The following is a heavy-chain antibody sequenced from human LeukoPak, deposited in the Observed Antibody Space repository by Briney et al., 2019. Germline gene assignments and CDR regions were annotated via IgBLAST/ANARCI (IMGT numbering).Heavy chain of an antibody. CDR3: ASLTSEGWYFDL. CDR2: IYSSGST. D-gene: IGHD1-14*01. Sequence: SETLSLTCTVSGGSIRSYYWSWIRQPPGKGLEWIGYIYSSGSTNYNPSLKSRVTMSVDTSKNQFSLKLTSVTAADTAVYYCASLTSEGWYFDLRGRGTLVTVSS. CDR1: GGSIRSYY. V-gene: IGHV4-59*08. J-gene: IGHJ2*01.